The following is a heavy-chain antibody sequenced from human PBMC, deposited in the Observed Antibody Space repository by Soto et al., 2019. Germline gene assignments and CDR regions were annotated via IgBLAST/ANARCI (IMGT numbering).Heavy chain of an antibody. D-gene: IGHD1-26*01. Sequence: SETLSLTCTVSGGSISNYYWSWIRQPAGKGLEWIGRIYNSGSTKYNPSLKSRVTMSDDTSKNQFSLNLISVTAADTAVYYCARSGGSFNLDYWGRGTLVTVSS. J-gene: IGHJ4*02. CDR2: IYNSGST. CDR1: GGSISNYY. V-gene: IGHV4-4*07. CDR3: ARSGGSFNLDY.